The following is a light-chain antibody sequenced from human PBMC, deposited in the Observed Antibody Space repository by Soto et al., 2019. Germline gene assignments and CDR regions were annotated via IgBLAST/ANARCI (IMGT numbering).Light chain of an antibody. V-gene: IGKV3-15*01. CDR3: QQYNNWPPYS. Sequence: EIVMTQSPATLSVSPGERATLSCRASQSVRNNLAWYQQKFGQAPRLLIYAASTRATGIPARFSGSGSGTEFTLIISSLQSEDCAVYYCQQYNNWPPYSFGQGTKLEIK. J-gene: IGKJ2*03. CDR1: QSVRNN. CDR2: AAS.